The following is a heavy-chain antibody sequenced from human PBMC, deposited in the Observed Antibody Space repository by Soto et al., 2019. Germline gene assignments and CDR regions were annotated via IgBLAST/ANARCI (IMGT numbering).Heavy chain of an antibody. CDR2: IGTAGDK. Sequence: EVHLVESGGDLVQPGGSLRLSCAASGFTLSSYDFHWVRQATGKGLEWVSGIGTAGDKYYAGAVKGRFIMSRENAKNSLYPQMHSLTVGDKAVYYCTRGADGVDYWGQGTLVTVSS. V-gene: IGHV3-13*01. J-gene: IGHJ4*02. CDR1: GFTLSSYD. CDR3: TRGADGVDY. D-gene: IGHD3-16*01.